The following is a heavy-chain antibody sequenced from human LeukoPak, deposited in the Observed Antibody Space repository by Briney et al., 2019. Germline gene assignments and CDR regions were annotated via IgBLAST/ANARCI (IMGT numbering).Heavy chain of an antibody. J-gene: IGHJ6*02. CDR1: GFSFSSEA. D-gene: IGHD4-17*01. V-gene: IGHV3-23*01. CDR2: ISGSGGST. Sequence: GGSLRLSCAAAGFSFSSEAMSWGRQAPGKGLEWVSAISGSGGSTYYADSVKGRFTISRDNSKNTLYLQMNSLRAEDTAVYYCANEVTTWRYRKDVWGQGTTVTVSS. CDR3: ANEVTTWRYRKDV.